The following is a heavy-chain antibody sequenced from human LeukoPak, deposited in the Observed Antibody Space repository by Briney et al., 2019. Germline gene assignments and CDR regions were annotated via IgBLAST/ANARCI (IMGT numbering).Heavy chain of an antibody. CDR2: ISRDAGNT. V-gene: IGHV3-43D*03. CDR1: GFTFDDYA. J-gene: IGHJ4*02. D-gene: IGHD6-19*01. CDR3: AKSTSGWSELEY. Sequence: GGSLRLSCAASGFTFDDYAMHWVRQAPGKSLEWVSLISRDAGNTYYADSVKGRFTISRDNSKNSLYLQMNSLRAEDTALYYCAKSTSGWSELEYWGQGTLVTVSS.